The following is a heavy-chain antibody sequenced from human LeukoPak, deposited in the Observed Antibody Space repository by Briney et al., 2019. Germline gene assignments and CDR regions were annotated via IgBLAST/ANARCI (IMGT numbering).Heavy chain of an antibody. CDR2: IKSRIDGGTT. D-gene: IGHD2-8*01. J-gene: IGHJ4*02. Sequence: PGGSLRLSCAASGFSFSFSNMNWVRQAPGKGLEWVGHIKSRIDGGTTDYAAPVKGRFTMSRDDSKNTMYLQMNSLKTEDTAVYYCTTNPDPHYYRTSGDQFDYWGQGTLVTVSS. CDR3: TTNPDPHYYRTSGDQFDY. CDR1: GFSFSFSN. V-gene: IGHV3-15*01.